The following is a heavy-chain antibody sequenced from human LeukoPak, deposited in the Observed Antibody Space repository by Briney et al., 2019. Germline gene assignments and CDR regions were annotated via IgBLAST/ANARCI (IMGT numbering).Heavy chain of an antibody. V-gene: IGHV3-30*02. D-gene: IGHD3-10*01. CDR2: IRYDGSNK. J-gene: IGHJ5*02. CDR3: AKGSWFGESNNWFDP. CDR1: GFTFSSYG. Sequence: GGSLRLSCAASGFTFSSYGMHWVRQAPGKGLEWVAFIRYDGSNKYYADSVKGRFTISRDNSKNTLYLQMNSLRAEDTAVYYCAKGSWFGESNNWFDPWGQGTLVTVSS.